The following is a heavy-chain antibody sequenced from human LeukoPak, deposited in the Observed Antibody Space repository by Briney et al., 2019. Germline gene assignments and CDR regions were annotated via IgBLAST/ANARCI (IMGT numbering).Heavy chain of an antibody. D-gene: IGHD3-10*01. V-gene: IGHV4-59*08. CDR1: GVSIFTYY. CDR2: IHYTGST. J-gene: IGHJ4*02. Sequence: SETLSLTCSVSGVSIFTYYWNWIRQPPGKGLEWIGYIHYTGSTSYNPSLKSRATISVDKSKSQFSLTLTSATAADTTVYYCATCRSIRYFDYWGQGTLLTVSS. CDR3: ATCRSIRYFDY.